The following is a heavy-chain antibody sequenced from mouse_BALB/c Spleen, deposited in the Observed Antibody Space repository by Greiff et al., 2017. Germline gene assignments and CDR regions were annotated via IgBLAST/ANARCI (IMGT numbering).Heavy chain of an antibody. D-gene: IGHD1-1*01. CDR3: TRSVVATDWYFDV. CDR2: IYPGSGST. V-gene: IGHV1-55*01. J-gene: IGHJ1*01. Sequence: QVQLQQSGAELVKPGASVKLSCKASGYTFTSYYMYWVKQRHGQGLEWIGNIYPGSGSTNYDEKFKSKGTLTVDTSSSTAYMHLSSLTSEDSAVYYCTRSVVATDWYFDVWGAGTTVTVSS. CDR1: GYTFTSYY.